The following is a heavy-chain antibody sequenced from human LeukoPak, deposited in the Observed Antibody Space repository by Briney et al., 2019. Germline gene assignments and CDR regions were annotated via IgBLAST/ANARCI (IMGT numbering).Heavy chain of an antibody. V-gene: IGHV1-18*01. CDR3: ARDGFRTYYYDSSRGVGAFDI. CDR1: GYTFTSYG. J-gene: IGHJ3*02. Sequence: ASVKVSCKASGYTFTSYGISWVRQAPGQGLEWMGWISAYNGNTNYAQKLQGRVTMTTDTSTSTAYMELRSLRSDDTAVYYCARDGFRTYYYDSSRGVGAFDIWGQGTMVTVSS. CDR2: ISAYNGNT. D-gene: IGHD3-22*01.